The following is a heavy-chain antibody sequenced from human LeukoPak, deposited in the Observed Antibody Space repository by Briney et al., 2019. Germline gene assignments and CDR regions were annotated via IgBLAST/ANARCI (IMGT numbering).Heavy chain of an antibody. V-gene: IGHV4-38-2*01. D-gene: IGHD2-15*01. Sequence: ASETLSLTCAVSGYSISSGYYWGWIRQPPGKGLEWIGSIYHSGSTYYNPSLKSRVTMSVDTSKNQFSLNLNSVTAADTAVYYCARLLAGCPGGRCRAHFDYWGQGTLVTVSS. CDR2: IYHSGST. CDR3: ARLLAGCPGGRCRAHFDY. J-gene: IGHJ4*02. CDR1: GYSISSGYY.